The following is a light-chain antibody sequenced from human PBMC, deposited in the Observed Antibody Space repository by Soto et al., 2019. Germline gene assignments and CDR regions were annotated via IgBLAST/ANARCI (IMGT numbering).Light chain of an antibody. CDR3: CAYAGSGTVV. V-gene: IGLV2-23*01. CDR2: EAT. J-gene: IGLJ3*02. CDR1: SSDVGSYNL. Sequence: QSALTQPASVSGSPEQSITISCTGTSSDVGSYNLVSWYQQHPGKAPKVMMYEATKRPSGVSNRFSGSKSGNTASLTISGLQAGDEADYYCCAYAGSGTVVFGGGTKLTVL.